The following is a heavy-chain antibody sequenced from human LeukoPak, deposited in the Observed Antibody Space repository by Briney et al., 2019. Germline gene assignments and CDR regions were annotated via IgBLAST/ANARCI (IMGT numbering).Heavy chain of an antibody. Sequence: ASVTDSCMPSVCTLTDSYIHGVGQAPGQGLEWMGWINPNSGETNSAQKFQGRVTMTGDTSISTAYMELRRVTSDDTAVYSVARDKNYSNTESGFDYWGQGTLVTVSS. CDR2: INPNSGET. CDR1: VCTLTDSY. J-gene: IGHJ4*02. V-gene: IGHV1-2*02. CDR3: ARDKNYSNTESGFDY. D-gene: IGHD4-11*01.